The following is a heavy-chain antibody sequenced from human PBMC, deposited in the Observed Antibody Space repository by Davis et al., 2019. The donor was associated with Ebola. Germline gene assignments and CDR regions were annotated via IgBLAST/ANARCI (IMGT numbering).Heavy chain of an antibody. CDR1: GFTFDDYG. CDR2: ITLNSGTI. Sequence: SLKISCAASGFTFDDYGMHWVRQAPGKGLEWVSGITLNSGTIAYADSVKGRFTISRDNAKDSLYLQMNTLRTEDTAFYYCAKDFYGSGSYIDAWGQGTLVAVSS. J-gene: IGHJ5*02. D-gene: IGHD3-10*01. CDR3: AKDFYGSGSYIDA. V-gene: IGHV3-9*01.